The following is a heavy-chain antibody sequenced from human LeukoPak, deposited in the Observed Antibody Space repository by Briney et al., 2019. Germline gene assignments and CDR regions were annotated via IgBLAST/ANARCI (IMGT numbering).Heavy chain of an antibody. CDR2: IYYSGST. V-gene: IGHV4-59*12. Sequence: PSETLSLTCTVSGGSISSYYWSWIRQPPGKGLEWIGHIYYSGSTNYNPSLKSRVTISVDTSKNQFSLKLSSVTAADTAVYYCARRYDYDPPFDPWGQGTQVTVSS. J-gene: IGHJ5*02. CDR1: GGSISSYY. CDR3: ARRYDYDPPFDP. D-gene: IGHD5-12*01.